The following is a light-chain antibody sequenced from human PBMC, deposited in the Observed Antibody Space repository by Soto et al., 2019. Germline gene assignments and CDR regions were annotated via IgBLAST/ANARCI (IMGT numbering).Light chain of an antibody. J-gene: IGKJ5*01. Sequence: EIVLTQSPATLSLSPGETATLSCGASQSVSSRYLAWYQHNPGLAPRLLIYDASMRATGIPDRFSGSGSGTDFTLTISRLEAEDFAVYYCLEYGTSPPITFGHGTRLEI. CDR1: QSVSSRY. CDR2: DAS. V-gene: IGKV3D-20*01. CDR3: LEYGTSPPIT.